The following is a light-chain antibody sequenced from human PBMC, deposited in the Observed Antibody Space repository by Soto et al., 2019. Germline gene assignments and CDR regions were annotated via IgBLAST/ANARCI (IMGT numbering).Light chain of an antibody. CDR1: QSVSNY. Sequence: VLTQSKDPLSLSPGENAILSSRASQSVSNYLAWYQQKPGQAPRLLIYDASYRATGIPARFSGGGSGTDFTLSISSLETEDFAVYYCQQRIDWLTFGLGTKADIK. J-gene: IGKJ4*01. CDR3: QQRIDWLT. V-gene: IGKV3-11*01. CDR2: DAS.